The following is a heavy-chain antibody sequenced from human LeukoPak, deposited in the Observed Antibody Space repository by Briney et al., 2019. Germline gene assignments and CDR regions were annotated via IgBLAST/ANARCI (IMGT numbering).Heavy chain of an antibody. CDR1: GFTFSSYG. CDR2: ISATGGTT. D-gene: IGHD2-15*01. V-gene: IGHV3-23*01. Sequence: GGSLRLSCAASGFTFSSYGMSWVRQAPGKGLEWVSAISATGGTTYYADSVKGRFTTSRDNSKNTLYLQMNSLRAEDTAVYYCAKLGYCSGGSCYYMDVWGKGTTVTISS. J-gene: IGHJ6*03. CDR3: AKLGYCSGGSCYYMDV.